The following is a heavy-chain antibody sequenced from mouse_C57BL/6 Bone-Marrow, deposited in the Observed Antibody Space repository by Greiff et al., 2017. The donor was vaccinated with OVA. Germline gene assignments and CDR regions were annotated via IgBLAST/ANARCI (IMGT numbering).Heavy chain of an antibody. D-gene: IGHD2-5*01. CDR2: IHPNSGST. V-gene: IGHV1-64*01. CDR3: ARRSNYAWYFDV. CDR1: GYTFTSYW. Sequence: VQLQQPGAELVKPGASVKLSCKASGYTFTSYWMHWVKQRPGQGLEWIGMIHPNSGSTNYNEKFKSKATLTVDKSSSTAYMQLSSLTSEDSAVYYCARRSNYAWYFDVWGTGTTVTVSS. J-gene: IGHJ1*03.